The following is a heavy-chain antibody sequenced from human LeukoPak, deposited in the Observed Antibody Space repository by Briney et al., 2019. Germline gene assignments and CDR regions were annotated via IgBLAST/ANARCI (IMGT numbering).Heavy chain of an antibody. CDR3: ARGEGTAGTYFDY. D-gene: IGHD6-13*01. V-gene: IGHV1-69*04. CDR1: GGTSSSYA. J-gene: IGHJ4*02. CDR2: IIPILGIA. Sequence: SVKVSCKASGGTSSSYAISWVRQAPGQGLEWMGRIIPILGIANYAQKFQGRVTITADKSTSTAYMELSSLRSEDTAVYYCARGEGTAGTYFDYWGQGTLVTVSS.